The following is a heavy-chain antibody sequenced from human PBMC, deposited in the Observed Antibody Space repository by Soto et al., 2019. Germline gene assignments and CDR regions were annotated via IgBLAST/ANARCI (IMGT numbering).Heavy chain of an antibody. D-gene: IGHD4-17*01. J-gene: IGHJ4*02. V-gene: IGHV4-59*01. CDR2: IHYSGST. Sequence: QVQLQESGPGLVKPLETLSLTCAVSGGSLRNYYWSWIRQPPGKGLEWIGYIHYSGSTNYNPFLKSRVTILVDTSKNQFSLKLSSVTAADTAVYYCARLDYGDYDLRGGLDYWGQGTLVTVSS. CDR1: GGSLRNYY. CDR3: ARLDYGDYDLRGGLDY.